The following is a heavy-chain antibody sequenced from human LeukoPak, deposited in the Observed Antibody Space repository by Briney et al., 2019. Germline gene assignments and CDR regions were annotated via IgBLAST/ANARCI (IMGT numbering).Heavy chain of an antibody. D-gene: IGHD3-22*01. CDR1: AGSISNSNYY. CDR2: IYHSGST. Sequence: SETLSLTCTVSAGSISNSNYYWGWIRQPPGKGLEWIGSIYHSGSTYYNPSLKSRVTISVDTSKNQFSLKLSSVTAADTAVYYCARDPLTLYYYDSSGYCYFDYWGQGTLVTVSS. CDR3: ARDPLTLYYYDSSGYCYFDY. V-gene: IGHV4-39*07. J-gene: IGHJ4*02.